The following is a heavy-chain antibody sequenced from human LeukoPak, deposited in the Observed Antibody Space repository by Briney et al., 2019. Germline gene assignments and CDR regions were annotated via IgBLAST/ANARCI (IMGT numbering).Heavy chain of an antibody. CDR1: GFTFSDFW. J-gene: IGHJ3*02. CDR2: IKHDGSET. D-gene: IGHD3-10*01. Sequence: PGGSLRLSCAASGFTFSDFWMSWVRQAPGKGLQWVANIKHDGSETYYVDSVRGRFTISRDNAKNSMYLQMNSLRAEDTAVYYCAGARGFDIWGQGTMVTVSS. V-gene: IGHV3-7*01. CDR3: AGARGFDI.